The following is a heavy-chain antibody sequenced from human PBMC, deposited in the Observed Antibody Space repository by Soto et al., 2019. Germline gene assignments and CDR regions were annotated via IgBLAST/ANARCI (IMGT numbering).Heavy chain of an antibody. CDR1: GGTFSSYT. CDR3: ARLIVGATTNAFDI. CDR2: IIPILGIA. V-gene: IGHV1-69*02. J-gene: IGHJ3*02. D-gene: IGHD1-26*01. Sequence: QVQLVHSGAEVKKPGSSVKVSCKASGGTFSSYTISWVRQAPGQGLEWMGRIIPILGIANYAQKFHGRVTLPADKSTSPAYMEMSSLRSEDTAVYYCARLIVGATTNAFDIWGQGTMVTVSS.